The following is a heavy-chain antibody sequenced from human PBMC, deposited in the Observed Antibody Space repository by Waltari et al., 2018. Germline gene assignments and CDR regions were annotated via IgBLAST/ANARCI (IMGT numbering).Heavy chain of an antibody. Sequence: EVQLVESGGALVQPGGSLRLSCATSGFTFSTYWMHWVRQAPGKGLMWVAHIESDESRTTYAESVKGRFTISRDSAKNTVYLQMNSLRDDDTAVYYCVRDEPGDGLDYWGQGTLVTVSS. CDR2: IESDESRT. J-gene: IGHJ4*02. V-gene: IGHV3-74*03. D-gene: IGHD7-27*01. CDR3: VRDEPGDGLDY. CDR1: GFTFSTYW.